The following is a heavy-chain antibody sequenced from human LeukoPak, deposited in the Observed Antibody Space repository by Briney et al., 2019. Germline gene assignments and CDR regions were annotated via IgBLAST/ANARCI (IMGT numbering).Heavy chain of an antibody. CDR3: AREGSPNYCSSTSCYGGNNWFDP. D-gene: IGHD2-2*01. Sequence: ASVKVSCKASGGTFNSYAISWVRQAPGQGLEWMGWINPNSGGTNYAQKFQGRVTMTRDTSISTAYMELSRLRSDDTAVYYCAREGSPNYCSSTSCYGGNNWFDPWGQGTLVTVSS. V-gene: IGHV1-2*02. CDR2: INPNSGGT. CDR1: GGTFNSYA. J-gene: IGHJ5*02.